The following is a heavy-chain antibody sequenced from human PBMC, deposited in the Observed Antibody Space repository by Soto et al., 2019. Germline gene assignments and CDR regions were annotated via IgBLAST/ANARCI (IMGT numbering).Heavy chain of an antibody. J-gene: IGHJ6*02. CDR3: ARDDDSGYDYDYYYYYGMDV. Sequence: PGGSLRLSCSASGFTFSSYSMNWVRQAPGKGLEWVSSISSSSSYIYYADSVKGRFTISRDNAKNSLYLQMNSLRAEDTAVYYCARDDDSGYDYDYYYYYGMDVWGQGTTVTVSS. D-gene: IGHD5-12*01. CDR1: GFTFSSYS. V-gene: IGHV3-21*01. CDR2: ISSSSSYI.